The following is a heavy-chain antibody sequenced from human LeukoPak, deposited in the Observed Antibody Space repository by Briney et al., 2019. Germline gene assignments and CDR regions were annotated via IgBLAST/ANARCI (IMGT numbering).Heavy chain of an antibody. CDR1: GGTFSSYA. CDR2: IIPILGIA. Sequence: GASVKVSCKASGGTFSSYAISWVRQTPGQGLEWMGRIIPILGIANYAQKFQGRVTITADKSTSTAYMELSSLRSEDTAVYYCARNTYYYDSSGYYFQPATDYWGQGTLVTVSS. V-gene: IGHV1-69*04. D-gene: IGHD3-22*01. J-gene: IGHJ4*02. CDR3: ARNTYYYDSSGYYFQPATDY.